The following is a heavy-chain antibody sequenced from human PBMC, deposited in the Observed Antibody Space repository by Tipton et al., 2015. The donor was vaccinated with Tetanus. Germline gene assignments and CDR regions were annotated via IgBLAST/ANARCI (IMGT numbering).Heavy chain of an antibody. CDR2: ISYDGSNK. D-gene: IGHD6-19*01. J-gene: IGHJ3*02. V-gene: IGHV3-30*18. CDR1: GFTFSSYG. CDR3: AKFAVAGTDAFDI. Sequence: CAASGFTFSSYGMHWVRQAPGKGLEWVAVISYDGSNKYYADSVKGRFTVSRDNSKNTLYLQMNSLRAEDTAVYYCAKFAVAGTDAFDIWGQGTMVTVSS.